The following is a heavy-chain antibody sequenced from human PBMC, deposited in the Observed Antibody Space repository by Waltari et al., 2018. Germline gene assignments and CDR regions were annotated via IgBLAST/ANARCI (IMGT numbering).Heavy chain of an antibody. D-gene: IGHD6-19*01. V-gene: IGHV4-4*07. Sequence: QVQLQESGPGLVKPSETLSLTCTVSGGSISSYYWSWILQPAGKGLEWIGRIYTSGSTNYNPSLKSRVTMSVDTSKNQFSLKLSSVTAADTAVYYCAKGGAVAGTRGDFDYWGQGTLVTVSS. CDR2: IYTSGST. CDR3: AKGGAVAGTRGDFDY. J-gene: IGHJ4*02. CDR1: GGSISSYY.